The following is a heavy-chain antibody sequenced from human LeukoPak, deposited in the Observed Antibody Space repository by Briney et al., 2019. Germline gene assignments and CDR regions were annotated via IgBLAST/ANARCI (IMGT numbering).Heavy chain of an antibody. Sequence: ASVKVSCKASGYTFTSYDIHWVRQATGQGLEWMGWMNPNSGNTGYAQKFQGRVTMTRNTSISTAYMELSSLRSEDTAVYYCAREAARSFYYDSSGYYLSWGQGTLVTVSS. J-gene: IGHJ4*02. CDR1: GYTFTSYD. V-gene: IGHV1-8*01. D-gene: IGHD3-22*01. CDR2: MNPNSGNT. CDR3: AREAARSFYYDSSGYYLS.